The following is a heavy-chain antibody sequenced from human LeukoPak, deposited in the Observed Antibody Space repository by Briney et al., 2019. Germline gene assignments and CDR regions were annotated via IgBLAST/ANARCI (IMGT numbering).Heavy chain of an antibody. D-gene: IGHD3-10*01. CDR3: TREPRDSYGSANYGFDY. J-gene: IGHJ4*02. CDR1: GGSISSSNW. CDR2: IYHSGST. V-gene: IGHV4-4*02. Sequence: SETLSLTCAVSGGSISSSNWWSWVRQPPGKGLEWIGGIYHSGSTNYNPSLKSRVTISVDKSKNQFSLKLSSVTAADTAVYYCTREPRDSYGSANYGFDYWGQGTLVTVSS.